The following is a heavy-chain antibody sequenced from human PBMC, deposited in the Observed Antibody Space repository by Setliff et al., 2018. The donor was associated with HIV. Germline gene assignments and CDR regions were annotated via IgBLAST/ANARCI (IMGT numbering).Heavy chain of an antibody. V-gene: IGHV4-4*07. CDR2: IFSSERT. CDR3: ARRNTMVRGIIIDPYDAFDM. J-gene: IGHJ3*02. Sequence: PSETLSLTCTVSGGSMSNHYWSWIRQPAGKGLELIGRIFSSERTNYNPSLKSRVTISVDTSKNQFSLNLSSVTATDTAVYYCARRNTMVRGIIIDPYDAFDMWGRGTVVTVSS. D-gene: IGHD3-10*01. CDR1: GGSMSNHY.